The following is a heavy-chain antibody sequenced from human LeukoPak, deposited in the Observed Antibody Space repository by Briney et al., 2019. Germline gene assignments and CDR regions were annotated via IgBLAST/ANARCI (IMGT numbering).Heavy chain of an antibody. J-gene: IGHJ6*03. Sequence: GGSLRLSCAASGFTFSSYAMSWVRQAPGKGLEWVSAISGSGGSTYYADSVKGRFTISRDNSKNTLYLQMNSLRAEDTAVYYCARGGVNTMVRGVIRYYYMDVWGKGTTVTISS. D-gene: IGHD3-10*01. CDR2: ISGSGGST. CDR3: ARGGVNTMVRGVIRYYYMDV. V-gene: IGHV3-23*01. CDR1: GFTFSSYA.